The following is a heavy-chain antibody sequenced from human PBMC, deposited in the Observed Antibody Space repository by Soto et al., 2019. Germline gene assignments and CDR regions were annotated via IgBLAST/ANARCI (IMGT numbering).Heavy chain of an antibody. CDR2: IYATGST. V-gene: IGHV4-4*07. CDR1: GGSISDFY. CDR3: ARGREGPFFDV. J-gene: IGHJ5*02. Sequence: SETLSLTCTVSGGSISDFYWSWVRQTAGKELEWIARIYATGSTNYNPSLKSRVTLSVDPSKNQFSLRLTSVTAADAAVYYCARGREGPFFDVWGQGALVTVSS.